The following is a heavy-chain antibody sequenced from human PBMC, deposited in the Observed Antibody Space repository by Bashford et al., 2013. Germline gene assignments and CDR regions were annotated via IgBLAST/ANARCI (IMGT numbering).Heavy chain of an antibody. CDR1: GYTFTGYY. CDR2: INPNNGGT. CDR3: ARLGHCSNDVCYTPGGPI. Sequence: ASVKVSCKASGYTFTGYYMHWVRQAPGQGLEWMGWINPNNGGTNYAQKFQGRVIMTRDMSISTAYMELSRLRSDDTAVYFCARLGHCSNDVCYTPGGPIWGQGTTVTVSS. D-gene: IGHD2-8*01. V-gene: IGHV1-2*02. J-gene: IGHJ6*02.